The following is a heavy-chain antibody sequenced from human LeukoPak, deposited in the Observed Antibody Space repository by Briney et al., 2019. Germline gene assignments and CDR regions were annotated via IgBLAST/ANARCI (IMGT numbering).Heavy chain of an antibody. Sequence: PSETLSLTCTVSGYSISSGYYWGWIRQPPGKGLEWVGSIYHSGGTYYNPSLKSRVTISIDTSKNHFSLKLSSVTAADTAVYYCARALSEQLINWFDPWGQGTLVTVSS. CDR2: IYHSGGT. CDR1: GYSISSGYY. CDR3: ARALSEQLINWFDP. D-gene: IGHD6-13*01. J-gene: IGHJ5*02. V-gene: IGHV4-38-2*02.